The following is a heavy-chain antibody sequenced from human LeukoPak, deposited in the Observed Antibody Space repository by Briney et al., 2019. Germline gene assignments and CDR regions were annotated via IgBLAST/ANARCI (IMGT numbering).Heavy chain of an antibody. J-gene: IGHJ4*02. D-gene: IGHD3-10*01. CDR1: GGSISSYY. V-gene: IGHV4-59*01. Sequence: SETLSLTCTVSGGSISSYYWSWIRQPPGKGLEWIGYIYYSGSTNYNPSLKSRVTISVDTSKNQFSLKLSSVTAADTAVYYCARFYYGSGSQWSGFDYWGQGTLVTVSS. CDR3: ARFYYGSGSQWSGFDY. CDR2: IYYSGST.